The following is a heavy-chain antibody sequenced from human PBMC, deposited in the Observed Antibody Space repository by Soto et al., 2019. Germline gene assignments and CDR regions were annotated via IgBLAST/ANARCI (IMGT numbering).Heavy chain of an antibody. V-gene: IGHV3-23*01. CDR1: GFTFSSYG. CDR2: ISCSGGRT. Sequence: PGGSLRLSCAASGFTFSSYGMHWVRQAPGKGLEWVAAISCSGGRTSSADSVKAPFTISTDNSKNTLYLQMTSLRAEDTAVYYCAKFASHYYYGMDVWGQGTTVTVSS. J-gene: IGHJ6*02. CDR3: AKFASHYYYGMDV.